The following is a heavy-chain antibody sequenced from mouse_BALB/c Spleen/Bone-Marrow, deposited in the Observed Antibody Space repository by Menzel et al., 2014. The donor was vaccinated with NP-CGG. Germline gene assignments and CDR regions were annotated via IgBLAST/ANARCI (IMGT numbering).Heavy chain of an antibody. CDR3: ARDGLDY. CDR2: ISSGGSYT. V-gene: IGHV5-6*01. CDR1: GFTFGSYG. Sequence: EVKLMESGGDLVKPGGSLKLSCAASGFTFGSYGMSWVRQTPDKRLEWVATISSGGSYTYYPDSVKGRFTISRDNAKNTLYLQMSSLKSEDTAMYYCARDGLDYWGQGTTLTVSS. D-gene: IGHD2-3*01. J-gene: IGHJ2*01.